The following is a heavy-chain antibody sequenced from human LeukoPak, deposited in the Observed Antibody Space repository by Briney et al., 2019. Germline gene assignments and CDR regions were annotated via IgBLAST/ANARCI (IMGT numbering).Heavy chain of an antibody. V-gene: IGHV4-59*01. CDR2: IYYSGST. Sequence: PSETLSLTCTVSGGSISSYYWSWIRQPPGKGLEWIGYIYYSGSTNYNPSLKSRVTISVDTSKNQFSLKLSSVTAADTAVYYCARISLWFGEWYGVDVWGQGTTVTVSS. CDR1: GGSISSYY. D-gene: IGHD3-10*01. J-gene: IGHJ6*02. CDR3: ARISLWFGEWYGVDV.